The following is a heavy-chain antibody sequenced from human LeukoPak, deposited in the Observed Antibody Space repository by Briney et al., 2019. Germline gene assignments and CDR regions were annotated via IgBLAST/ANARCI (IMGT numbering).Heavy chain of an antibody. CDR3: AKFLPTHIVVANYYFDY. Sequence: TGGSLRLXCAASGFTSSSYAMSWVRLAPGKGLEWVSAISGSGGSTYYADSVKGRFTISRDNSKNTLYLQMNSLRAEDTAVYYCAKFLPTHIVVANYYFDYWGQGTLVTVSS. V-gene: IGHV3-23*01. J-gene: IGHJ4*02. D-gene: IGHD2-21*01. CDR2: ISGSGGST. CDR1: GFTSSSYA.